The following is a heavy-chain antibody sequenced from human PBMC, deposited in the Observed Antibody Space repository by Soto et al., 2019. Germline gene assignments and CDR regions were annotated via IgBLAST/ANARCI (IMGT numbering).Heavy chain of an antibody. Sequence: SETLSLTCTVSGGSISSYYWSWIRQPPGKGLEWIGYIYYSGSTNYNPSLKSRVTISVDTSKNQFSLKLSSVTAADTAVYYCARVTVDILTGYYKWSWFDPWGQGTLATVSS. CDR2: IYYSGST. V-gene: IGHV4-59*01. D-gene: IGHD3-9*01. J-gene: IGHJ5*02. CDR3: ARVTVDILTGYYKWSWFDP. CDR1: GGSISSYY.